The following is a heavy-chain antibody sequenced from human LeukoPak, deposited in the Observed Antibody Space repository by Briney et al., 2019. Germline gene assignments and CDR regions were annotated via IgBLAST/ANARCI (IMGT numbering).Heavy chain of an antibody. V-gene: IGHV3-23*01. CDR1: GFTVSSNY. CDR3: VKDHLDWGSSFDY. D-gene: IGHD3-9*01. Sequence: GGSLRLSCATSGFTVSSNYMGWVRQAPGKGLEWVAAVSGGGDSVHYADSVKGRFTISRDDSKNTLFLQMNSLRAEDTAIYYCVKDHLDWGSSFDYWGQGALVTVSS. CDR2: VSGGGDSV. J-gene: IGHJ4*02.